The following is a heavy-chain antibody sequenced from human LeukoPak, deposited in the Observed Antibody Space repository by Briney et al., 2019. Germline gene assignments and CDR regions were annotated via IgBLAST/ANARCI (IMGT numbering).Heavy chain of an antibody. J-gene: IGHJ4*02. CDR3: ARRGSSSFDY. D-gene: IGHD6-13*01. V-gene: IGHV4-34*01. CDR2: INHSGSS. CDR1: GGSFSGYY. Sequence: SETLSLTCAVYGGSFSGYYWSWIRQPPGKGLEWIGEINHSGSSNYNPSLKSRVTISVDGSKNQFSLKLSSVTAADTAVYYCARRGSSSFDYWGQGTLVTVSS.